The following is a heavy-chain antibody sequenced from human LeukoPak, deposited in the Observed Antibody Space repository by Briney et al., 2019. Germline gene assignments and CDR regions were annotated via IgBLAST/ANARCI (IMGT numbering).Heavy chain of an antibody. Sequence: GGSLRLSCAASGFPFSHSAMSWVRQAPRKGLEWVSAIGGSGDTTYYADSVTGRFTISRDNAKNTLYLQINSLRAEDTALYSCARRDAANSKGLDFWGQGTQVTVSS. CDR2: IGGSGDTT. J-gene: IGHJ4*02. CDR3: ARRDAANSKGLDF. V-gene: IGHV3-23*01. D-gene: IGHD4/OR15-4a*01. CDR1: GFPFSHSA.